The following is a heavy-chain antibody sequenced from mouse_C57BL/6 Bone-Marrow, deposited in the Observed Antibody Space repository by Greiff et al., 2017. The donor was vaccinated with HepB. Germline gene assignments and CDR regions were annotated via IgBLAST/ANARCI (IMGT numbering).Heavy chain of an antibody. CDR3: ARRGTTVVATNFDY. D-gene: IGHD1-1*01. V-gene: IGHV1-55*01. J-gene: IGHJ2*01. CDR2: IYPGSGST. Sequence: QVQLQQSGAELVKPGASVKMSCKASGYTFTSYWITWVKQRPGQGLEWIGDIYPGSGSTNYNEKFKSKATLTVDTSSSTAYMQLSSLTSEDSAVYYCARRGTTVVATNFDYWGQGTTLTVSS. CDR1: GYTFTSYW.